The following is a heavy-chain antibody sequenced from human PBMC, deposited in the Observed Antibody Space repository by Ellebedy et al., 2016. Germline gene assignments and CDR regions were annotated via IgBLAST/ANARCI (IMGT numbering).Heavy chain of an antibody. CDR3: ARGTVALQPLKYFDS. CDR2: IFSSGIT. V-gene: IGHV4-61*02. Sequence: SETLSLTXTVSGGSISSAPSYWSWIRQPAGKGLEWIGRIFSSGITNYNPSLKSRVTISVDTSKNQFSLKLSSVTAADTALYYCARGTVALQPLKYFDSWGRGNLVTVSS. CDR1: GGSISSAPSY. J-gene: IGHJ4*02. D-gene: IGHD6-19*01.